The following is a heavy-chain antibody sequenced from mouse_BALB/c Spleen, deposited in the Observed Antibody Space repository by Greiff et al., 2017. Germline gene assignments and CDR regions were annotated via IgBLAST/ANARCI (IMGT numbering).Heavy chain of an antibody. V-gene: IGHV5-6-2*01. J-gene: IGHJ2*01. Sequence: EVKLMESGGGLVKLGGSLKLSCAASGFTFSSYYMSWVRQTPEERLELVAAINSNGGSTYYPDTVKGRFTISRDNAKNTLYLQMSSLKTEDTALFYGARRGYGYVGEDYYFDYWGQGTTLTVSS. CDR2: INSNGGST. CDR3: ARRGYGYVGEDYYFDY. CDR1: GFTFSSYY. D-gene: IGHD1-2*01.